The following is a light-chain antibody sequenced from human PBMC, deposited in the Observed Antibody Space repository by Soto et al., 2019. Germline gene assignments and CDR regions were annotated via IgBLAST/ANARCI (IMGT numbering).Light chain of an antibody. CDR2: ADN. Sequence: QLVLTQPPSASGTPGQRVTISCAGSSSNIGSDYVYWYQQLPGMAPKLLIYADNQRPSGVPDRFSGSKSGTSASLGISGLRSEDEADYYCAAWDDRLSGWVFGGGTKLTVL. CDR3: AAWDDRLSGWV. CDR1: SSNIGSDY. V-gene: IGLV1-47*01. J-gene: IGLJ3*02.